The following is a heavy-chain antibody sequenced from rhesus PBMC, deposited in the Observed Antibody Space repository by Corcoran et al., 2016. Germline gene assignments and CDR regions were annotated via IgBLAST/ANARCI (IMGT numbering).Heavy chain of an antibody. CDR3: ARRLWGFDY. CDR2: IGGDSAGN. CDR1: GDSVSSGYG. V-gene: IGHV4-127*01. Sequence: QVQLQESGPGLLKPSETLSLTCAVSGDSVSSGYGWTWIRQPPGKGLEWIGYIGGDSAGNNDNPSLKSRVTISKDTSKNQFSLQMNSMTAADTAVYYCARRLWGFDYWGQGLLVTVSS. D-gene: IGHD7-45*01. J-gene: IGHJ4*01.